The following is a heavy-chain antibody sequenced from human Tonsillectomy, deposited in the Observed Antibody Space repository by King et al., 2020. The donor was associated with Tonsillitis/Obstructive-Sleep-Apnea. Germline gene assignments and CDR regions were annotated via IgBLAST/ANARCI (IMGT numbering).Heavy chain of an antibody. CDR3: AHRLEYSRSSWGFDY. Sequence: ITLKESGPTLVKPTQTLTLTCTFSGFSLSTSGVGVGWIRQPPGKALEWLALIYWDDEKRYNPSLKSRVTITKETSKNQVVLTMTNMDPVDTATFYCAHRLEYSRSSWGFDYWGQGALVTVSS. CDR1: GFSLSTSGVG. J-gene: IGHJ4*02. V-gene: IGHV2-5*02. D-gene: IGHD6-6*01. CDR2: IYWDDEK.